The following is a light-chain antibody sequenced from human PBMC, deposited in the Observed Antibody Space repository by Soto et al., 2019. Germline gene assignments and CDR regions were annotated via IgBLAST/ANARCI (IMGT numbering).Light chain of an antibody. CDR1: QDINNF. Sequence: DIQMTQSPSSLSASVGDRVTITCQASQDINNFLSWYQQKPGQSPKLLIYDASNLETGVPSRFSGSGSGTTFIFTISSLQAEDIATYYCQQYDYFPRTFGGGTKVEIK. CDR2: DAS. V-gene: IGKV1-33*01. CDR3: QQYDYFPRT. J-gene: IGKJ4*01.